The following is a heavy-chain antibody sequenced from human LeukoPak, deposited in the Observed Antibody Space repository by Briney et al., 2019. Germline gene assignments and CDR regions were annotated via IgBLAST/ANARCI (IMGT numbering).Heavy chain of an antibody. V-gene: IGHV4-4*07. D-gene: IGHD3-16*01. CDR2: IYGRGYT. CDR1: GDSVSSYY. Sequence: PSETLSLTCTVSGDSVSSYYWSWLRQPAGEGLEWIGRIYGRGYTKYNPSLTSRVNMSVATSKNQLSLKLGPVTAADTAVYYCARDRSLGELTTESPSFDHWGQGTLVTVSS. J-gene: IGHJ4*02. CDR3: ARDRSLGELTTESPSFDH.